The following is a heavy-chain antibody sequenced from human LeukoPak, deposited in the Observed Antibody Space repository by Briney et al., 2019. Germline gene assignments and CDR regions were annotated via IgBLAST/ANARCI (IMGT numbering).Heavy chain of an antibody. J-gene: IGHJ6*02. CDR1: VGSISSGNW. D-gene: IGHD2-2*02. CDR3: ATAPILRGEGGEHYKFGMDV. V-gene: IGHV4/OR15-8*01. Sequence: SESLSLTCAVSVGSISSGNWWRCVRQSPGKGLEWIVEIYHNGTPNYSPSLKSRVTISADTFKNHFSLKLTSVTAADTAVYYCATAPILRGEGGEHYKFGMDVWGQGTTVIVSS. CDR2: IYHNGTP.